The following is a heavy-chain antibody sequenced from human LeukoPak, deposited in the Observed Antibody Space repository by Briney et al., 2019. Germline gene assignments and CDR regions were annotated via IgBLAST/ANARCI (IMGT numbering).Heavy chain of an antibody. V-gene: IGHV4-59*01. Sequence: PSETLSLTCTVSGGSISSYYWSWIRQPPGKGLEWIGFIYYRGSPNYNPSLTSQATISEDTSKNQFSLKLTSVTAADTAVYYCARREGTWGAFDIWGQGTMVTVSS. J-gene: IGHJ3*02. D-gene: IGHD7-27*01. CDR3: ARREGTWGAFDI. CDR1: GGSISSYY. CDR2: IYYRGSP.